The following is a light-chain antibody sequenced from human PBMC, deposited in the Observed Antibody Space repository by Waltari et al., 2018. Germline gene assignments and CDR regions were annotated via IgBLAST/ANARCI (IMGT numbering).Light chain of an antibody. CDR3: SSFASTNTLL. J-gene: IGLJ2*01. CDR2: DVS. Sequence: QSALTQPASVSGSPGPSITISCTGTSSDVGAYAYFSWYQKHPGKAPKLILHDVSYRPSGVSDRFSGSKSANTASLTISGLRAEDEADYYCSSFASTNTLLFGGGTRLTVL. V-gene: IGLV2-14*03. CDR1: SSDVGAYAY.